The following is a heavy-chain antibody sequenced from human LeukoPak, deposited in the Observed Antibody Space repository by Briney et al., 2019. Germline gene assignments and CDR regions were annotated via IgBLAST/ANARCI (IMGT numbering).Heavy chain of an antibody. D-gene: IGHD3-3*01. CDR1: GFTFSSYA. CDR2: ISGSGGST. CDR3: ARVGYYDFWSGPGYGIDV. Sequence: GGSLRLSCAASGFTFSSYAMSWVRQAPGKGLEWVSAISGSGGSTYYADSVEGRFTISRDNSKNTLYLQMNSLRAEDTAVYFCARVGYYDFWSGPGYGIDVWAQGTTVTVSS. V-gene: IGHV3-23*01. J-gene: IGHJ6*02.